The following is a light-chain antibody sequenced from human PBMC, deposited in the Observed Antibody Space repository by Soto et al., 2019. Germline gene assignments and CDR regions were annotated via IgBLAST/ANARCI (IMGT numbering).Light chain of an antibody. CDR1: QSISSS. Sequence: EIVLTQSPATLSLSPGERATVSCRASQSISSSLAWYQQKPGQAPRLLIYDASTRATGFPARFSGSGSGTDFSLTIGSLEPEDFAVYYCQQRSEWPRMFGQGTTVEVK. CDR2: DAS. J-gene: IGKJ1*01. CDR3: QQRSEWPRM. V-gene: IGKV3-11*01.